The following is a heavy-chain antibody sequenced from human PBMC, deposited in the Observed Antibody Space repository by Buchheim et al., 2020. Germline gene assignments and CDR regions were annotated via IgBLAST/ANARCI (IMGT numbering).Heavy chain of an antibody. D-gene: IGHD6-13*01. CDR3: ARDMRVGSIAAAGTPDY. CDR1: GFTFSSYA. J-gene: IGHJ4*02. V-gene: IGHV3-30-3*01. Sequence: QVQLVESGGGVVQPGRSLRLSCAASGFTFSSYAMHWVRQAPGKGLEWVAVISYDGSNKYYADSVKGRFTISRDNSKNTLYLPMNSLRAEDTAVYYCARDMRVGSIAAAGTPDYWGQGTL. CDR2: ISYDGSNK.